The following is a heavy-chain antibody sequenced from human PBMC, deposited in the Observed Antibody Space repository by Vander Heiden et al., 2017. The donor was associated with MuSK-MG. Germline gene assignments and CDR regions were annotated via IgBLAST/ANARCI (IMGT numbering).Heavy chain of an antibody. Sequence: QVPLQGSAPGLVTPSATLSVTCTVSGGSGSSGSYYWSWIRQPPGKGLEWSGYIYYSGSTNYNPALKSRVTISVDTSKNQFSLKLRSVTAADTAVYYYARDNTHYKYYFDYWGQGTLVTVSS. CDR3: ARDNTHYKYYFDY. V-gene: IGHV4-61*01. CDR1: GGSGSSGSYY. J-gene: IGHJ4*02. CDR2: IYYSGST. D-gene: IGHD1-20*01.